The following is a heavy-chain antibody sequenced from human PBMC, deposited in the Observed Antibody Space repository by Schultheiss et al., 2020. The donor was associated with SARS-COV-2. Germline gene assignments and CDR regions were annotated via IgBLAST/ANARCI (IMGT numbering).Heavy chain of an antibody. Sequence: GGSLRLSCAASGFTFSDYYMSWIRQAPGKGLEWVSHILSSGSYTNYADSVKGRFTISRDNAKSLLFLQMNSLRAEDTAVYYCARVGRDCSHGVCYNAEYFQHWGQGTLVTVFS. CDR1: GFTFSDYY. CDR2: ILSSGSYT. V-gene: IGHV3-11*06. CDR3: ARVGRDCSHGVCYNAEYFQH. D-gene: IGHD2-8*01. J-gene: IGHJ1*01.